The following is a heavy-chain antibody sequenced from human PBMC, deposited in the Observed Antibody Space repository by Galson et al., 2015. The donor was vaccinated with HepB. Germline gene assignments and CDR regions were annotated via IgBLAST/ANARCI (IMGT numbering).Heavy chain of an antibody. CDR1: GGTFKSHA. J-gene: IGHJ1*01. Sequence: SVKVSCKASGGTFKSHAINWVRQAPGQGPEWMGGIRRVLGMTDYAEKFQGRVTISADESTSTAYMEVTSLRSDDTAFYFCARGGVRAARNVFFREWGQGTLVTVSS. D-gene: IGHD6-6*01. CDR2: IRRVLGMT. CDR3: ARGGVRAARNVFFRE. V-gene: IGHV1-69*10.